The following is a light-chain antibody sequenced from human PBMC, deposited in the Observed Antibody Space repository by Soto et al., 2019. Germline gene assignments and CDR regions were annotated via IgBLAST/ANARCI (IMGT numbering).Light chain of an antibody. CDR2: GNN. CDR1: SSNIGAGYD. V-gene: IGLV1-40*01. CDR3: QSYDSSLSGSWV. Sequence: QPVLTQPPSVSGAPGQRVTISCTWSSSNIGAGYDVHWYQQLPGTAPKLLIYGNNNRPSGVPDRFSGSKSGTSASLAITGLQAEDEADYYGQSYDSSLSGSWVFGGGTKVTVL. J-gene: IGLJ3*02.